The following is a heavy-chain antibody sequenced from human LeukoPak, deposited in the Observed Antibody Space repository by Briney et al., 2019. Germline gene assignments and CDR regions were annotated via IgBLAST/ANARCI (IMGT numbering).Heavy chain of an antibody. CDR2: INHSGST. Sequence: PSETLSLTCAVYGGSFSGYYWSWIRQPPGKGLEWIGEINHSGSTNYNPSLKSRVTISVDTSKNQFSLKLSSVTAADTPVYYCARNSYCSSTSCYSGGYYYYMDVWGKGTTVTVSS. CDR3: ARNSYCSSTSCYSGGYYYYMDV. CDR1: GGSFSGYY. D-gene: IGHD2-2*01. J-gene: IGHJ6*03. V-gene: IGHV4-34*01.